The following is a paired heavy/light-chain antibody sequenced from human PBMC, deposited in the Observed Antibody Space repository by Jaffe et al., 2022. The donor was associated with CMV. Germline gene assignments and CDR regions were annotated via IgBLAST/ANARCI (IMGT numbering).Light chain of an antibody. Sequence: QTVVTQEPSLTVSPGGTVTLTCASSTGAVTSGYYPNWFQQKPGQAPRALIYSTSNKHSWTPARFSGSLLGGKAALTLSGVQPEDEAEYYCLLYYGGALWVFGGGTKLTVL. CDR1: TGAVTSGYY. CDR3: LLYYGGALWV. V-gene: IGLV7-43*01. J-gene: IGLJ3*02. CDR2: STS.
Heavy chain of an antibody. V-gene: IGHV1-18*01. D-gene: IGHD3-3*01. CDR1: GYTFTSYG. Sequence: QVQLVQSGAEVKKPGASVKVSCKASGYTFTSYGISWVRQAPGQGLEWMGWISAYNGNTNYAQKLQGRVTMTTDTSTSTAYMELRSLRSDDTAVYYCARVERFLEWLSPIYYYYGMDVWGQGTTVTVSS. CDR2: ISAYNGNT. CDR3: ARVERFLEWLSPIYYYYGMDV. J-gene: IGHJ6*02.